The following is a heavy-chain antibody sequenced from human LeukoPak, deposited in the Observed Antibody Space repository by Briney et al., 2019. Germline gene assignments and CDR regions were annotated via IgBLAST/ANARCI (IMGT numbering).Heavy chain of an antibody. V-gene: IGHV4-30-2*01. D-gene: IGHD2-2*02. Sequence: KTSETLSLTCTVSGGSINSGGYYWTWIRQPPGEGLEWIAYFSHSGSTFYNPPLKSRVTISLDTSKNQFSLNLRSVTAADTAVYYCAGQNIPTPHDYWGQGTQVTVSS. CDR3: AGQNIPTPHDY. CDR1: GGSINSGGYY. CDR2: FSHSGST. J-gene: IGHJ4*02.